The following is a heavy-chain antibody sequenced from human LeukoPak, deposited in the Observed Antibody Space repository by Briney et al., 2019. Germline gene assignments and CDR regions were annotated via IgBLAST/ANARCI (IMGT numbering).Heavy chain of an antibody. CDR2: IRSKANSYAT. D-gene: IGHD5-24*01. V-gene: IGHV3-73*01. Sequence: GGSLRLSCAASGFTFSGSAMHWVRQASGKGLEWVGRIRSKANSYATAYAASVKGRFTISRDDSKNTAYLQMNSLKTEDTAVYYCTFPRDGYIKGDAFDIWGQGTMVTVSS. CDR1: GFTFSGSA. J-gene: IGHJ3*02. CDR3: TFPRDGYIKGDAFDI.